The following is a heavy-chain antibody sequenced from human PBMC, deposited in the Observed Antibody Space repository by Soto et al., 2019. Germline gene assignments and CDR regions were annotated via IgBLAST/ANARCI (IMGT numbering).Heavy chain of an antibody. J-gene: IGHJ5*02. D-gene: IGHD2-15*01. CDR1: GYTFTTHG. Sequence: QVQLVQSGAEVKKPGASVKVSCKASGYTFTTHGISWVRHVPGQGLAGMGWVRGDNGHTNYAQSLQGRVTMTTDTSTNTAYMELRSLRSDDTAVYYCARDLGYCRSGTCYREWFDPWGQGTLVTVSS. V-gene: IGHV1-18*01. CDR3: ARDLGYCRSGTCYREWFDP. CDR2: VRGDNGHT.